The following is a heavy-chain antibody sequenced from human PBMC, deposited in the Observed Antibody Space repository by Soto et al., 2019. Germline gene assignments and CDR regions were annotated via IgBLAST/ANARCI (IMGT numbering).Heavy chain of an antibody. J-gene: IGHJ6*02. CDR1: GDSVSSATNY. CDR3: ARTRDTNINYYSALDV. Sequence: PSETLSLTCTVSGDSVSSATNYWNWIRQPPGMQLEWIGSIYYSGTTNYNPSLRSRFTISLDRSNDQFSLKLSSVTAADTAVYYCARTRDTNINYYSALDVWGPGTMVTVSS. D-gene: IGHD3-22*01. V-gene: IGHV4-61*01. CDR2: IYYSGTT.